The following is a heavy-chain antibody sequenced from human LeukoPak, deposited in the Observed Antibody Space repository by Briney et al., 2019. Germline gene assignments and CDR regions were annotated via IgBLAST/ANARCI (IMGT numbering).Heavy chain of an antibody. CDR3: ARASMTTVTTGGLRFSDY. Sequence: GGSLRLSCAASGFTVSSNYMSWVRQAPGKGLEWVSVIYSGGSTYYADSVKGRFTISRDNSKNTLYLQMNSLRAEDTAVYYCARASMTTVTTGGLRFSDYWGQGTLVTVSS. J-gene: IGHJ4*02. V-gene: IGHV3-66*01. CDR2: IYSGGST. CDR1: GFTVSSNY. D-gene: IGHD4-17*01.